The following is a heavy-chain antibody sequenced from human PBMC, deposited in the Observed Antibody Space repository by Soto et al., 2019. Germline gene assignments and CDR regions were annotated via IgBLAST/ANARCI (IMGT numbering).Heavy chain of an antibody. CDR2: ISAYNGNT. CDR1: GYTFTSYG. D-gene: IGHD6-19*01. J-gene: IGHJ5*02. Sequence: ASVKVSCKASGYTFTSYGISWVRQAPGQGLEWMGWISAYNGNTNYARKLQGRVTMTTDTSTSTAYMELRSLRSDDTAVYYCARARLWGIAVATVFWFDPWGQGTLVTVSS. V-gene: IGHV1-18*01. CDR3: ARARLWGIAVATVFWFDP.